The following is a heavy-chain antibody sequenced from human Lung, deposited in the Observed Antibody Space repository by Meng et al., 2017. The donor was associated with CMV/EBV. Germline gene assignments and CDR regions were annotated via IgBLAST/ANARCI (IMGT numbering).Heavy chain of an antibody. CDR1: GVTFSSCT. D-gene: IGHD1-1*01. CDR3: ATGGTTSRFRVDY. J-gene: IGHJ4*02. V-gene: IGHV1-69*01. Sequence: KASGVTFSSCTLSWVRQAPGQGLEWVGGITPIFGVAQYSQNFQGRVTITADEYTNTAYMDLSSLRSEDTAVYYCATGGTTSRFRVDYWGQGTLVTVSS. CDR2: ITPIFGVA.